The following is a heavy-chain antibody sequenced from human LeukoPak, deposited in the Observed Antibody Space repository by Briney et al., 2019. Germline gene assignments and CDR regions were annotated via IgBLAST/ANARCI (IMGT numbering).Heavy chain of an antibody. CDR2: IYPGDSDT. J-gene: IGHJ6*03. CDR1: GYSFTSYW. V-gene: IGHV5-51*01. D-gene: IGHD6-13*01. Sequence: GESLKISRKASGYSFTSYWIGWVRQMPGKGLEWMGIIYPGDSDTRYSPSFQGQVTISADKSISTAYLQWSSLKASDTAMYYCARSIGAAGHYYYYYMDVWGKGTTVTVCS. CDR3: ARSIGAAGHYYYYYMDV.